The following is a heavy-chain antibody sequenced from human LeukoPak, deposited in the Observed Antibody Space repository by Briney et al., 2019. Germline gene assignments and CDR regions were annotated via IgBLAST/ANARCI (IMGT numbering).Heavy chain of an antibody. Sequence: GGSLRLSCAASGFTFSSYAMSWVRQAPGKGLEWVSVIYSGGSTYYADSVKGRFTISRDNSKNTLYLQMNSLRAEDTAVYYCAGGSLSLGFDYWGQGTLVTVSS. CDR2: IYSGGST. J-gene: IGHJ4*02. D-gene: IGHD3-16*01. CDR1: GFTFSSYA. CDR3: AGGSLSLGFDY. V-gene: IGHV3-66*01.